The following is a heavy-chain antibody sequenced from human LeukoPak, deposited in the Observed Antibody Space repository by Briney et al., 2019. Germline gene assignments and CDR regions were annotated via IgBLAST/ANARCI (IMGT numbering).Heavy chain of an antibody. CDR3: ARDVLTSTGHY. CDR2: IKQDGSEE. J-gene: IGHJ4*02. CDR1: GFTFSSYW. V-gene: IGHV3-7*01. Sequence: AGGSLRLSCAASGFTFSSYWMNWVRQAPGKGLEWVANIKQDGSEEYYVDSVKGRFTISRDNAKNSLYLQMNSLRAEDTAVYYCARDVLTSTGHYWGQGTLVTVSS. D-gene: IGHD3-10*01.